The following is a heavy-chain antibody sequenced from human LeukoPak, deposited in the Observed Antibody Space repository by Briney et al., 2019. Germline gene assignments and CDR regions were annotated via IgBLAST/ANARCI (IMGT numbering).Heavy chain of an antibody. V-gene: IGHV3-21*06. CDR1: GFIFSNYG. D-gene: IGHD3-22*01. J-gene: IGHJ3*02. CDR3: ARDQGITMIVANGAFDI. Sequence: PGGSLRLSCAASGFIFSNYGMSWVRQAPGKGLEWVSSISFSSTHIYYADSIQGRFTISRDNAENSLYLQMNSLRAEDTAVYYCARDQGITMIVANGAFDIWGQGTMVTVSS. CDR2: ISFSSTHI.